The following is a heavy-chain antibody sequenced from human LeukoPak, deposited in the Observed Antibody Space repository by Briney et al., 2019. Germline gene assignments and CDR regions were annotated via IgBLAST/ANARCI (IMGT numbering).Heavy chain of an antibody. D-gene: IGHD1-26*01. CDR1: SGSINSYY. Sequence: SETLSLTCTVSSGSINSYYWGWVRQPPGKGLEWIGRIHTTGTTQYNPSLKSRVTMSVDTSTNQFSLNLRSMTAADTAVYYCGRQGYTASYYFLDYWSQGTLVAVS. CDR3: GRQGYTASYYFLDY. V-gene: IGHV4-4*07. CDR2: IHTTGTT. J-gene: IGHJ4*02.